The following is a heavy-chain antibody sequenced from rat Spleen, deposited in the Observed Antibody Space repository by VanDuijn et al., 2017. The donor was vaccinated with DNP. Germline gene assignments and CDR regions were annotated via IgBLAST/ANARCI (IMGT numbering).Heavy chain of an antibody. V-gene: IGHV5S13*01. CDR2: ISAGGGNS. D-gene: IGHD5-1*01. CDR3: KLGGAY. CDR1: RFTISDYG. Sequence: EVKLVESGGGLVQPGRSLKLSCEVSRFTISDYGMAWVRQAPTKGLEWVASISAGGGNSNYRDSVKGRFTISRDNARNTLYLQMDSLRSEDTATYYCKLGGAYWGQGVMVTVSS. J-gene: IGHJ2*01.